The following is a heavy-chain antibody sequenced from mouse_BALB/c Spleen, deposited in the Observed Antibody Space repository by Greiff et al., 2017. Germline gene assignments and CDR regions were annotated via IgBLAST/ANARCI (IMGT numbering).Heavy chain of an antibody. J-gene: IGHJ3*01. V-gene: IGHV3-6*02. Sequence: EVQLQQSGPGLVKPSQSLSLTCSVTGYSITSGYYWNWIRQFPGNKLEWMGYISYDGSNNYNPSLKNRISITRDTSKNQFFLKLNSVTTEDTATYYCASSNWFAYWGQGTLVTVSA. CDR1: GYSITSGYY. CDR2: ISYDGSN. CDR3: ASSNWFAY.